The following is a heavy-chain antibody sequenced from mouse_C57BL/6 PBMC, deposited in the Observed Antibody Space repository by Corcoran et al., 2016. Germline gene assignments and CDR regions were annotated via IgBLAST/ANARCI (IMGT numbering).Heavy chain of an antibody. Sequence: QVQLKQSGAELVRPGASVKLSCKASGYPFTDYYINWVKQRPGQGLEWIARIYPGSGNTYYNEKFKGKATLTAEKSSSTAYMQLSSLTSEDSADYFGARGQTYFDYWGQGTTLTVSS. V-gene: IGHV1-76*01. CDR2: IYPGSGNT. J-gene: IGHJ2*01. CDR3: ARGQTYFDY. D-gene: IGHD3-3*01. CDR1: GYPFTDYY.